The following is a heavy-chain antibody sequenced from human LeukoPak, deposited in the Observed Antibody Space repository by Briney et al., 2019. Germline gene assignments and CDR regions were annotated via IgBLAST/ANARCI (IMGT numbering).Heavy chain of an antibody. D-gene: IGHD5-18*01. V-gene: IGHV1-69*13. Sequence: SVKVSCKASGYTFTGYYMHWVRQAPGQGLEWMGGIIPIFGTANYAQKFQGRVTITADESTSTAYMELSSLRSEDTAVYYCARGIQLWTHITGDYYYMDVWGKGTTVTVSS. CDR3: ARGIQLWTHITGDYYYMDV. CDR2: IIPIFGTA. J-gene: IGHJ6*03. CDR1: GYTFTGYY.